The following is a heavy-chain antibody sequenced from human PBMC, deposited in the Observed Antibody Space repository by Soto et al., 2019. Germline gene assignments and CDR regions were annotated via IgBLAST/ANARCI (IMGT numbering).Heavy chain of an antibody. D-gene: IGHD3-10*01. V-gene: IGHV1-2*04. J-gene: IGHJ5*02. CDR1: GYTFTDYQ. CDR2: INPNSGDT. CDR3: ATQNSDYGSGTYSS. Sequence: QVQLMQSGAEVKKPGASVKVSCKASGYTFTDYQIHWVRQAPGQGLEWMGWINPNSGDTNFAEKFQGWVTMTRDVSISTAYLELGSLKSDDTAVYYCATQNSDYGSGTYSSWGQGTLVTVSS.